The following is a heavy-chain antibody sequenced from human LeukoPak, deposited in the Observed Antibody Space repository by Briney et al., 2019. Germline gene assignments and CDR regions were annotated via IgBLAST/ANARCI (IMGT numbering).Heavy chain of an antibody. V-gene: IGHV4-34*01. J-gene: IGHJ5*02. CDR1: GGSFSGYY. CDR3: ARGTSGSYDWFDP. Sequence: PSEPLSLTCAVYGGSFSGYYWSWLRQPPGKGLEWIGKINHSGSTNYNPSLKSRVTISVDTSKIQFSLKLSSVTAADTAVYYCARGTSGSYDWFDPWGQGTLVTVSS. CDR2: INHSGST. D-gene: IGHD1-26*01.